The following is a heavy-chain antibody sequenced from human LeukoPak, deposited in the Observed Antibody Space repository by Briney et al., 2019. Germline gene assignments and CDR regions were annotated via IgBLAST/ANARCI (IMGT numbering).Heavy chain of an antibody. D-gene: IGHD6-19*01. J-gene: IGHJ6*02. V-gene: IGHV3-33*01. CDR3: ARDLAMADLYFHYGMDV. CDR1: GFTFSSFG. CDR2: IWYDGSEK. Sequence: GGSLRLSCATSGFTFSSFGMHWVRQAPGKGLEWLAVIWYDGSEKYYADSVKGRLTISRENSKNTMYLQMNSLRVEDTAIYYCARDLAMADLYFHYGMDVWGQGTTVAVSS.